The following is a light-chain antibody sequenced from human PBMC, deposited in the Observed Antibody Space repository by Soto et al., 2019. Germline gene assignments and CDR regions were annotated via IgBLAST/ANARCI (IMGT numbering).Light chain of an antibody. CDR1: SSNIGAPYD. V-gene: IGLV1-40*01. Sequence: QSVLTQPPSVSGAPGQRVTISCTGSSSNIGAPYDVHWYQHLPETAPKLLIYGNNDRPSGVPDRFSGSKSGTSASLAISGLQAEDEADYYCQSYDRSLSAWVFGGGTKVTVL. J-gene: IGLJ3*02. CDR3: QSYDRSLSAWV. CDR2: GNN.